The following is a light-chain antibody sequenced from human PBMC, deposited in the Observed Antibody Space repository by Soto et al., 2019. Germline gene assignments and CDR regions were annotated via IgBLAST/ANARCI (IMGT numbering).Light chain of an antibody. Sequence: DIQMTQSPSTLSASVEDRVTITCRASQSITDWLAWYQQKPGKAPKFLIYKASNLEGGVPSRFSGSGSGTEFTLTISSVQPDDFATYYCQYWDDYSWTFGQGTKVEIK. CDR1: QSITDW. V-gene: IGKV1-5*03. CDR3: QYWDDYSWT. CDR2: KAS. J-gene: IGKJ1*01.